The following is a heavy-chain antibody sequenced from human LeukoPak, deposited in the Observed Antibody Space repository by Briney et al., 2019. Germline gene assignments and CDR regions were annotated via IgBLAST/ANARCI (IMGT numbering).Heavy chain of an antibody. D-gene: IGHD3-3*01. CDR1: DYTFTSYG. CDR3: ARLIDFWSGYYLDY. Sequence: ASVKVSCKASDYTFTSYGISWVRQAPGQGLEWMGWISAYNGNTNYAQKLQGRVTMTTDTSTSTAYMELRSLRSDDTAVYYCARLIDFWSGYYLDYWGQGTLVTVSS. CDR2: ISAYNGNT. J-gene: IGHJ4*02. V-gene: IGHV1-18*01.